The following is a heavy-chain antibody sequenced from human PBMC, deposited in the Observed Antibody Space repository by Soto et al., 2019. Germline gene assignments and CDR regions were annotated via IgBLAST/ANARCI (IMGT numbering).Heavy chain of an antibody. CDR3: ARVRAVAARVGAFDI. Sequence: PSETPSLTCAVYGGSFSGYYWSWIRQPPGKGLEWIGEINHSGSTSYNPSLKSRVTISVDTSKNQFSLKLSSVTAADTAVYYCARVRAVAARVGAFDIWGQGTMVTVSS. J-gene: IGHJ3*02. V-gene: IGHV4-34*01. CDR2: INHSGST. D-gene: IGHD2-15*01. CDR1: GGSFSGYY.